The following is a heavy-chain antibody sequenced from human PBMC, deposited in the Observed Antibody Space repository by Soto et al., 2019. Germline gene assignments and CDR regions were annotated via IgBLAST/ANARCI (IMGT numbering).Heavy chain of an antibody. CDR2: ISLHNHDK. J-gene: IGHJ4*01. Sequence: QVQLVQSGGEVKKPWASVKVSCKAVGTTYGISGVRQAPGPGLEWMAWISLHNHDKKNAPQFQARVTLTTDTYTGTAYREPSSLRCDDTGVYYSATDYRDDCSRINGHYVDHWGHGARVNASS. CDR3: ATDYRDDCSRINGHYVDH. D-gene: IGHD2-2*01. V-gene: IGHV1-18*04. CDR1: GTTYG.